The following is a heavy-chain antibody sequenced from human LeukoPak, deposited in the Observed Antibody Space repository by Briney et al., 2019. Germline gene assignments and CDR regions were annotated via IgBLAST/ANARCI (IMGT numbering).Heavy chain of an antibody. J-gene: IGHJ4*02. CDR2: IYYSGST. V-gene: IGHV4-59*12. CDR3: AREARPSYDFWSGPCYFDY. Sequence: SETLSLTCTVSGGSISSYYWSWIRQPPGKGLEWIGYIYYSGSTNYNPSLKSRVTMSVDTSKNQFSLKLSSVTAADTAVYYCAREARPSYDFWSGPCYFDYWGQGTLVTVSS. D-gene: IGHD3-3*01. CDR1: GGSISSYY.